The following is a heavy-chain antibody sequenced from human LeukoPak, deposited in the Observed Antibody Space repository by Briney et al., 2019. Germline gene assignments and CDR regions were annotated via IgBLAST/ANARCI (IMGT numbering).Heavy chain of an antibody. CDR1: GGSFSGYY. CDR2: INHSGST. D-gene: IGHD3-22*01. CDR3: ARVPVSYRGYYYGPYYYYGMDV. Sequence: SETLSLTCAVYGGSFSGYYWSWIRQPPGKGLEWIGEINHSGSTIYNPSLKSRVTISVDTSKNQFSLKLSSVTAADTAVYYCARVPVSYRGYYYGPYYYYGMDVWGQGTTVTVSS. V-gene: IGHV4-34*01. J-gene: IGHJ6*02.